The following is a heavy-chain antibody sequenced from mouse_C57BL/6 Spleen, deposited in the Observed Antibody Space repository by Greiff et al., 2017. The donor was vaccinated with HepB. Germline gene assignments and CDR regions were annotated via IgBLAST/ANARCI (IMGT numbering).Heavy chain of an antibody. Sequence: DVKLVESGGGLVKPGGSLKLSCAASGFTFSSYAMSWVRQTPEKRLEWVATISDGGSYTYYPDNVKGRFTISRDNAKNNLYLQMSHLKSEDTAMYYCARDGYSTFDYWGQGTSVTVSS. CDR1: GFTFSSYA. CDR3: ARDGYSTFDY. CDR2: ISDGGSYT. J-gene: IGHJ4*01. V-gene: IGHV5-4*01. D-gene: IGHD2-3*01.